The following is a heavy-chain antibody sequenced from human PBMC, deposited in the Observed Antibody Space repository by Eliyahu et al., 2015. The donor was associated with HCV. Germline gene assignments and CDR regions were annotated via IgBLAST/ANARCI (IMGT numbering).Heavy chain of an antibody. D-gene: IGHD3-3*01. CDR3: ARLGWSDWSGYLDGMDV. J-gene: IGHJ6*02. CDR1: GGSISSGGYY. Sequence: QVQLQESGPGLVKPSQTLSLTCXVSGGSISSGGYYWNWIRQHPGKGLEWIGYIYYSGSTYYNPSLKSRVTISVDTSKNQFSLKLSSVTAADTAVYYCARLGWSDWSGYLDGMDVWGQGTTVTVSS. CDR2: IYYSGST. V-gene: IGHV4-31*03.